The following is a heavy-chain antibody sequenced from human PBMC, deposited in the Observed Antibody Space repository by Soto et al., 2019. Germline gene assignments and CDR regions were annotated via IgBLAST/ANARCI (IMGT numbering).Heavy chain of an antibody. J-gene: IGHJ6*02. D-gene: IGHD2-2*01. CDR3: ARSLVSCYYGMDV. V-gene: IGHV2-70*11. CDR1: GFSLSTSGMC. CDR2: IDWDDDK. Sequence: PTLVNPTQTLTLTCTFSGFSLSTSGMCVSWIRQPPGKALEWLARIDWDDDKYYSTSLKTRLTISKDTSKNQVVLTMTNMDPVDTATYYFARSLVSCYYGMDVWGQGTTVTVSS.